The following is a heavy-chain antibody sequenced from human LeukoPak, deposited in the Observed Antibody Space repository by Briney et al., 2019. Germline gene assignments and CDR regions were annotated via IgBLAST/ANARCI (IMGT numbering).Heavy chain of an antibody. CDR3: ARSGGYCSGGSCYSEYYFDY. CDR1: GYTFTSYG. CDR2: ISAYNGNT. J-gene: IGHJ4*02. D-gene: IGHD2-15*01. V-gene: IGHV1-18*01. Sequence: ASVKVSCKASGYTFTSYGISWVRQAPGQGLEWMGWISAYNGNTNYAQKLQGRVTMTTDTSTSTAYMELRSLRSDDTAMYYCARSGGYCSGGSCYSEYYFDYWGQGTLVTVSS.